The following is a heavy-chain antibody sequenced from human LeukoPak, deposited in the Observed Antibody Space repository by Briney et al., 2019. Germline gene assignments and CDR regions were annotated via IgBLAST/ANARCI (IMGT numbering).Heavy chain of an antibody. J-gene: IGHJ4*02. CDR1: GGSFSGYY. Sequence: PSETLSLTCAVYGGSFSGYYWSWIRQPPGKGLEWIGEINHSGSTNYNPSLKSRVTISVDTSKNQFSLKLSSVTAADTAVYYCARGAYYHDSSAYFRGAEIDYWGQGTLVTVSS. D-gene: IGHD3-22*01. CDR2: INHSGST. V-gene: IGHV4-34*01. CDR3: ARGAYYHDSSAYFRGAEIDY.